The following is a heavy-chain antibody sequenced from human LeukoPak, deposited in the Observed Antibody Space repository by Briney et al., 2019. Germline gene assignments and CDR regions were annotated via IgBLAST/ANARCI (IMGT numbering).Heavy chain of an antibody. CDR2: ISGSGGST. J-gene: IGHJ4*02. D-gene: IGHD5-18*01. Sequence: GGSLRLSCAASGFTFSSYAMSWVRQAPGKGLEWVSAISGSGGSTYYADSVKGRFTISRDNSKNTLYLQMNSLRAEDTAVYYCANVDDLYSYGYAEHWGQGTLVTVSS. V-gene: IGHV3-23*01. CDR1: GFTFSSYA. CDR3: ANVDDLYSYGYAEH.